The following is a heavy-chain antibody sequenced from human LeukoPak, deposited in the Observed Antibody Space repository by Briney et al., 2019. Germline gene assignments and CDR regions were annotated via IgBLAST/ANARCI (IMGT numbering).Heavy chain of an antibody. CDR2: ISSSSSTI. CDR3: ARVGEHYYGSGSYYMDYYYYYGMDV. Sequence: GGSLRLSCAAPGFTFSSYSMNWVRQAPGKGLEWVSYISSSSSTIYYADSVKGRFTISRDNAENSLYLQMNSLRAEDTAVYYCARVGEHYYGSGSYYMDYYYYYGMDVWGQGTTVTVSS. D-gene: IGHD3-10*01. J-gene: IGHJ6*02. V-gene: IGHV3-48*01. CDR1: GFTFSSYS.